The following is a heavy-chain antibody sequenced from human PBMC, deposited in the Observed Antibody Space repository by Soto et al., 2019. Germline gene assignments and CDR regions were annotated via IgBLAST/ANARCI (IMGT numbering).Heavy chain of an antibody. CDR1: GGSISSGGYY. J-gene: IGHJ3*02. CDR2: IYYSGGT. CDR3: ARGGTYDYVWGSYRHDAFEI. D-gene: IGHD3-16*02. V-gene: IGHV4-31*03. Sequence: SETLSLTCTVSGGSISSGGYYWSWIRQRPGKGLEWIGYIYYSGGTYYNPSLKSRVTISVDTSKNQFSLKLSSVTAADTAVYYCARGGTYDYVWGSYRHDAFEIRGQGTMVTVS.